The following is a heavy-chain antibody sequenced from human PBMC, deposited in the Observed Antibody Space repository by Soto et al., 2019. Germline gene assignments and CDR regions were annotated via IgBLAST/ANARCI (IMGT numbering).Heavy chain of an antibody. CDR1: GDSISTYY. D-gene: IGHD3-16*01. CDR3: ARCRFDFIWGTPAPYIDY. J-gene: IGHJ4*02. Sequence: PSETLSLTCTVSGDSISTYYWTWIRQPPGKGLEWIGYIYNSATTKYNPSLKSRVTISEDTSKNQFSLTLSSVTTADTAVYYCARCRFDFIWGTPAPYIDYWGQGALVTVSS. CDR2: IYNSATT. V-gene: IGHV4-59*01.